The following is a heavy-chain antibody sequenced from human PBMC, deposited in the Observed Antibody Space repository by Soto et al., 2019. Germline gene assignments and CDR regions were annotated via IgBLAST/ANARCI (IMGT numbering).Heavy chain of an antibody. Sequence: GGSLRLSCAASGFTFSSYAMHWVRQAPGKGLEWVAVISYDGSNKYYADSVKGRFTISRDNSKNTLYLQMNSLRAEDTAVYYCAREAHKRLGYFDYWGQGTLVTVSS. CDR3: AREAHKRLGYFDY. D-gene: IGHD6-25*01. CDR2: ISYDGSNK. CDR1: GFTFSSYA. J-gene: IGHJ4*02. V-gene: IGHV3-30-3*01.